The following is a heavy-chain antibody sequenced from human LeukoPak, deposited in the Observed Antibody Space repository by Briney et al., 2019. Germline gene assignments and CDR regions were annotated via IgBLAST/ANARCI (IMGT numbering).Heavy chain of an antibody. Sequence: GGSLRLSCAASGFTFRSYRMHRVRQAPGKGLVWVSRIASDGSSTSYADSVKGRFTISRDNAKNTLYLQMNSLRAEDTAVYYCARDGDAFDIWGQGTMVTVSS. CDR1: GFTFRSYR. J-gene: IGHJ3*02. CDR2: IASDGSST. V-gene: IGHV3-74*01. CDR3: ARDGDAFDI.